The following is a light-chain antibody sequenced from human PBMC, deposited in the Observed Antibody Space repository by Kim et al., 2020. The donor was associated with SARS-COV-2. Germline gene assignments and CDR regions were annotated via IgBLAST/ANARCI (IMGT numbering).Light chain of an antibody. CDR3: QTWASGTVV. CDR2: RDD. CDR1: KVGGKF. Sequence: SVSPGTTATNTRFGDKVGGKFASWYQQRPGQSPLLVIYRDDKRASNIPERFSGSNSGNTATLTISGTQTLDEADYYCQTWASGTVVFGGGTQLTVL. V-gene: IGLV3-1*01. J-gene: IGLJ2*01.